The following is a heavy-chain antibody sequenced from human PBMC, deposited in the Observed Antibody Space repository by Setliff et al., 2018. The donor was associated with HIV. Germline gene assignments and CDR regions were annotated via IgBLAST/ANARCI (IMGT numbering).Heavy chain of an antibody. J-gene: IGHJ6*02. V-gene: IGHV4-61*10. CDR1: GDSINSGTYY. CDR3: ARGDGYRGNDAYYDTGLDV. CDR2: LHLSGDT. D-gene: IGHD5-12*01. Sequence: SETLSLTCTVSGDSINSGTYYWSWIRQPAGKGLEWIGRLHLSGDTNYNPSFKSRVTISLDTSKNHFSLKVSSVPAADTDVYYCARGDGYRGNDAYYDTGLDVWGQGITVTVSS.